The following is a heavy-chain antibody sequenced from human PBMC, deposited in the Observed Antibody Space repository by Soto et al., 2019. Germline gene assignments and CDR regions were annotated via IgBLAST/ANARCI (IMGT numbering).Heavy chain of an antibody. CDR1: GFTFSSYG. V-gene: IGHV3-33*01. D-gene: IGHD1-26*01. Sequence: QVQLVESGGGVVQPGRSLRLSCAASGFTFSSYGMHWVRQAPGKGLEWVAVIWYDGSNKYYADSVKGRFTISRDNSKNTLYLQMNSLRAEDRAVYYCARDGWALLLYYFDYWGQGTLVTVSA. CDR2: IWYDGSNK. CDR3: ARDGWALLLYYFDY. J-gene: IGHJ4*02.